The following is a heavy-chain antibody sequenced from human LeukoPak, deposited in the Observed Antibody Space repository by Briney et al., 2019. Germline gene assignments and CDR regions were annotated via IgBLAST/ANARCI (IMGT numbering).Heavy chain of an antibody. V-gene: IGHV1-69*04. CDR3: ASSLRSSGYYPGDY. J-gene: IGHJ4*02. CDR1: GGTFSSYA. Sequence: SVKVSCKASGGTFSSYAISWVRRASGQGLEWMGRIIPILGIANYAQKFQGRVTITADKSTSTAYMELSSLRSEDTAVYYCASSLRSSGYYPGDYWGQGTLVTVSS. CDR2: IIPILGIA. D-gene: IGHD3-22*01.